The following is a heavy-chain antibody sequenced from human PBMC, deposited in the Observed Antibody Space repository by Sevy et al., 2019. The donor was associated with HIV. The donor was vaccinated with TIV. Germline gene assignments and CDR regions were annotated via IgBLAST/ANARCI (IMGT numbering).Heavy chain of an antibody. CDR3: ARDYDFWSGYTALSYYSLSYYYGMDV. J-gene: IGHJ6*02. CDR1: GLNFSKYS. V-gene: IGHV3-48*02. Sequence: GGSLRLSCAASGLNFSKYSFNWVRQAPEKGLEWISHISRSGTTTYYAESVKGRFTVSRDNAKNSLYLQMSSPRDEDTAVYYCARDYDFWSGYTALSYYSLSYYYGMDVWGQGTTVTVSS. CDR2: ISRSGTTT. D-gene: IGHD3-3*01.